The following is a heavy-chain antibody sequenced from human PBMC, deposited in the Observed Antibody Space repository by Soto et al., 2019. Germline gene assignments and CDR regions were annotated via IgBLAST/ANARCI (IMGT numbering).Heavy chain of an antibody. V-gene: IGHV3-9*01. CDR1: GFTFDDYA. Sequence: GGSLRLSCAASGFTFDDYAMHWVRQAPGKGLEWVSAISWSSGSIGYADSVKGRFTVSRDNAKNSLFLQMNSLRPDDTAMYYCAKSAYGDYGPTRFDSWGQGTLVTVSS. CDR3: AKSAYGDYGPTRFDS. D-gene: IGHD4-17*01. CDR2: ISWSSGSI. J-gene: IGHJ4*02.